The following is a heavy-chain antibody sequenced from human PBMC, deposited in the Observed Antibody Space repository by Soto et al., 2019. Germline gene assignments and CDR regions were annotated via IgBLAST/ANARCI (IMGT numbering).Heavy chain of an antibody. CDR1: GFTFSDYY. CDR3: ARPRLLSLYYMDV. CDR2: ISSSGSTI. V-gene: IGHV3-11*01. J-gene: IGHJ6*03. D-gene: IGHD6-6*01. Sequence: GGSLRLSCAASGFTFSDYYMSWIRQAPGKGLEWVSYISSSGSTIYYADSVKGRFTISRDNAKNSLYLQMNSLRAEDTAVYYCARPRLLSLYYMDVWGKGTTVTVSS.